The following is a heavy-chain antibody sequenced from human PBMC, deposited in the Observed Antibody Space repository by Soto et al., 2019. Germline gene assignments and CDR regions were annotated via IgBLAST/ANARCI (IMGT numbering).Heavy chain of an antibody. CDR2: IYYSGST. J-gene: IGHJ3*02. D-gene: IGHD3-10*01. Sequence: SETLSLTCTVSGDSIRSSSYWSWIRQPPGKGLEWIGYIYYSGSTNYNPSLKSRVTISVDTSKNQFSLKLSSVTAADTAVYYWARVWGGALDIWGQGTMVTASS. CDR3: ARVWGGALDI. CDR1: GDSIRSSSY. V-gene: IGHV4-59*01.